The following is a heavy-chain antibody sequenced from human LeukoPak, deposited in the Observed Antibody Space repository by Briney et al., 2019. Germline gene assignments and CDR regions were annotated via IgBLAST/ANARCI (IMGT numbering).Heavy chain of an antibody. CDR1: GYSISSGYY. V-gene: IGHV4-38-2*01. Sequence: PETLSLTCAVSGYSISSGYYWGWIRPPPGKGLEWIGSIYHSGSTYYNPSIKSRVTISVDTSKNQFSLKLSSVTAEDTAVYYCTRSGTMVVTRPMYYWGQGTLVTVSS. J-gene: IGHJ4*02. CDR2: IYHSGST. CDR3: TRSGTMVVTRPMYY. D-gene: IGHD4-23*01.